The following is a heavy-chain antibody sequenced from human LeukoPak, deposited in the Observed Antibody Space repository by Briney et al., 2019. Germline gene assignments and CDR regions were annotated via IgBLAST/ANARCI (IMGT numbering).Heavy chain of an antibody. CDR3: ARAQYYYGSGSKYNWFDP. D-gene: IGHD3-10*01. CDR1: GFTFSSYW. CDR2: IKQDGSEK. J-gene: IGHJ5*02. Sequence: PGGSLRLSCAASGFTFSSYWMGWVRQAPGKGLEWVANIKQDGSEKYYVDSVKGRFTISRDNAKNSLYLQMNSLRAEDTAVYYCARAQYYYGSGSKYNWFDPWGQGTLVTVSS. V-gene: IGHV3-7*01.